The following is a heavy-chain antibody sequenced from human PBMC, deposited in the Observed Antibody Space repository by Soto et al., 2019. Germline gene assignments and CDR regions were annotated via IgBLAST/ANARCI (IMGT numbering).Heavy chain of an antibody. V-gene: IGHV1-18*01. CDR1: GYIFSSYG. CDR2: VSDYNGNT. J-gene: IGHJ4*02. Sequence: QAQLVQSGAEVKKPGASVKVSCKASGYIFSSYGISWVRQAPGQGLEWRGWVSDYNGNTNYPQKLKGRVTMTTDTAKSTAYMKLRSLRSDETAMYYCATDHVVRGSYSDHWGQGTLVTASS. CDR3: ATDHVVRGSYSDH. D-gene: IGHD1-26*01.